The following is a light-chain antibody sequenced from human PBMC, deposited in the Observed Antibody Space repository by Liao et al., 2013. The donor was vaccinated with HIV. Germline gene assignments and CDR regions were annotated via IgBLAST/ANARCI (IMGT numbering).Light chain of an antibody. CDR2: YDS. V-gene: IGLV3-21*01. CDR3: QAWDSSTNYV. Sequence: SYELTQSPSVSVAPGKTATISCGGDSIGSKSVHWYQQRPGQAPVLVMSYDSDRPSGIPERFSGSNSGNTATLTISGTQAMDEADYYCQAWDSSTNYVFGTGTKVTVL. CDR1: SIGSKS. J-gene: IGLJ1*01.